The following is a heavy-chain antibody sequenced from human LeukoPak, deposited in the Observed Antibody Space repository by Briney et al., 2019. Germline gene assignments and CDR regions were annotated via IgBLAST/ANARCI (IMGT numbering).Heavy chain of an antibody. CDR1: GGSISSSSYY. D-gene: IGHD4-11*01. Sequence: SETLSLTCTVSGGSISSSSYYWGWIRQPPGKGLEWIGSIYYSGSTYYNPSLKSRVTISVDTSNNQFSLKLSSVTAADTAVYYCARPYSNLLRYYYMDVWGKGTTVTVSS. J-gene: IGHJ6*03. CDR3: ARPYSNLLRYYYMDV. V-gene: IGHV4-39*07. CDR2: IYYSGST.